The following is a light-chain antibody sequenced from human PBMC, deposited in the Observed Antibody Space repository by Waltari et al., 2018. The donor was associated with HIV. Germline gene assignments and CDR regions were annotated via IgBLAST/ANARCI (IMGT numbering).Light chain of an antibody. Sequence: DIQMTQSPSSLSASVGDRVTITCRASQSISNYLNWYQQEPGKAPKLLIYAASNLQSGVPSGFSGSGSGTDFTLTISSLQPEDFATYYCQQSYKTSYSFGQGTKLEIK. V-gene: IGKV1-39*01. J-gene: IGKJ2*03. CDR3: QQSYKTSYS. CDR2: AAS. CDR1: QSISNY.